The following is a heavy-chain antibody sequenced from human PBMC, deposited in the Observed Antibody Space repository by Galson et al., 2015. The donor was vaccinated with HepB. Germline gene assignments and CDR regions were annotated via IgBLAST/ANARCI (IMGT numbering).Heavy chain of an antibody. CDR2: IYYSGST. J-gene: IGHJ4*02. CDR3: ARALGGSGWADTFDY. Sequence: SETLSLTCTVSGGSISSYYWSWIRQPPGKGLEWIGYIYYSGSTNYNPSLKSRVTISVDTSKNQFSLKLSSVTAADTAVYYCARALGGSGWADTFDYWGQGTLVTVSS. V-gene: IGHV4-59*01. CDR1: GGSISSYY. D-gene: IGHD6-19*01.